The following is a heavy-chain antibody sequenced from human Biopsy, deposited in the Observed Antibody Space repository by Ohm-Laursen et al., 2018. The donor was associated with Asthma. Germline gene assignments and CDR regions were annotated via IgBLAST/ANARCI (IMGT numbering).Heavy chain of an antibody. J-gene: IGHJ5*02. CDR3: ARGQKSPGDRWFDP. V-gene: IGHV1-2*06. D-gene: IGHD7-27*01. CDR1: GYTFIGYH. CDR2: INPNSGGT. Sequence: ASVKVSCKTSGYTFIGYHIHWVRQASGQGLEWMGRINPNSGGTNYAQKFQGRVTMTSNTSISTAYMELSRLRSDDTALYYCARGQKSPGDRWFDPWGQGTLVTVSS.